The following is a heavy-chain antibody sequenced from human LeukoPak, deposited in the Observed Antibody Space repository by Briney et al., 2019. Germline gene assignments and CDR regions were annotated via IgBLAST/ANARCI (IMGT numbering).Heavy chain of an antibody. CDR3: ARVKSSSWYVY. CDR1: GGSISGYY. V-gene: IGHV4-34*01. CDR2: INHSGST. D-gene: IGHD6-13*01. J-gene: IGHJ4*02. Sequence: TSETLSLTXTVSGGSISGYYWSWIRQPPGKGLEWIGEINHSGSTNYNPSLKSRVTISVDTSKNQFSLKLSSVTAADTAVYYCARVKSSSWYVYWGQGTLVTVSS.